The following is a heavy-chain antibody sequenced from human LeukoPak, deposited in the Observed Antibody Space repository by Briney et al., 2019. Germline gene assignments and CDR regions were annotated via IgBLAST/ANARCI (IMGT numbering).Heavy chain of an antibody. CDR3: ARCMSELDYGDYAYYYHMDV. Sequence: PSQTLSLTCTVSGDSLTSGSRYWSWIRQPAGKGLEWIGHFYSSTRTTYNPSLESRVTISGDTAENQFSLTLDSVTAADTAVYFCARCMSELDYGDYAYYYHMDVWGKGTTVTVSS. CDR1: GDSLTSGSRY. D-gene: IGHD4-17*01. V-gene: IGHV4-61*09. CDR2: FYSSTRT. J-gene: IGHJ6*04.